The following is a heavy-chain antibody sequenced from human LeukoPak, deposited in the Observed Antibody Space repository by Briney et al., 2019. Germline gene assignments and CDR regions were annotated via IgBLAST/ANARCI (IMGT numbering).Heavy chain of an antibody. CDR3: ARDWGELAFFDY. CDR1: GFTFSSYA. CDR2: ISYDGSNK. V-gene: IGHV3-30*01. J-gene: IGHJ4*02. Sequence: GGSLRLSCAASGFTFSSYAMHWVRQAPGKGLGWVAVISYDGSNKYYADSVKGRFTISRDNSKNTLYLQMNSLRAEDTAVYYCARDWGELAFFDYWGQGTLVTVSS. D-gene: IGHD1-26*01.